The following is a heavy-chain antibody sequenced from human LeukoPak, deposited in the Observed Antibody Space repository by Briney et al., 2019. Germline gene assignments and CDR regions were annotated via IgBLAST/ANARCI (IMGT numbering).Heavy chain of an antibody. V-gene: IGHV3-48*03. J-gene: IGHJ4*02. CDR2: ISSSGSTI. D-gene: IGHD3-10*01. CDR1: GFTFSK. Sequence: GGSLRLSCAASGFTFSKMNRVRQAPGKGLEWVSYISSSGSTIYYADSVKGRFTISRDNAKNSLYLQMNSLRAEDTAVYYCARDQAMVRGVITVDYWGQGTLVTASS. CDR3: ARDQAMVRGVITVDY.